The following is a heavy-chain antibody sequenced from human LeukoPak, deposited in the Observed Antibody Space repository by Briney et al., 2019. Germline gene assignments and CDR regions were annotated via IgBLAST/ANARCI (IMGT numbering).Heavy chain of an antibody. CDR2: IYWDDDK. D-gene: IGHD6-13*01. Sequence: SGPTLVNPTQTLTLTCTFSGFSLSTSGVGVGWIRQPPGKALEWLPLIYWDDDKRYIPSLKSRLTITKDTSKTQVVLTITKLHPVDTATYYFAHRGVGSWYYNSFDYWGRGPLVTVSS. J-gene: IGHJ4*02. V-gene: IGHV2-5*02. CDR1: GFSLSTSGVG. CDR3: AHRGVGSWYYNSFDY.